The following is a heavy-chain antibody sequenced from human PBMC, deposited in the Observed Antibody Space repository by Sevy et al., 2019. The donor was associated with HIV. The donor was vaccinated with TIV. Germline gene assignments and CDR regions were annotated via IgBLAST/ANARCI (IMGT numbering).Heavy chain of an antibody. V-gene: IGHV3-15*01. Sequence: GGSLRLSCAASGFTFSNAWMSWVRQAPGKGLEWVGRIKSKTDGGTTDYAAPVKGRFTISRDDSKNTLYLQMNSLKTEDTAVYYCTTQRVFRRNWNYDYWGQGTLVTVS. J-gene: IGHJ4*02. D-gene: IGHD1-7*01. CDR1: GFTFSNAW. CDR2: IKSKTDGGTT. CDR3: TTQRVFRRNWNYDY.